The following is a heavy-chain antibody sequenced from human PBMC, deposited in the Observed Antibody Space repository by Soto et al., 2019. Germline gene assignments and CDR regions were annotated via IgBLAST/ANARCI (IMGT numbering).Heavy chain of an antibody. Sequence: QVQLVQSGAEVKKPGSSVKVSCKASGGTFSSYAISWVRQAPGQGLEWMGGIIPICGTANYAQEFQGRVTITADESTSTAYMELSSLRSEDTAVYYCARESRYCSGGSCYFLPGIDYWGQGTLVTVSS. J-gene: IGHJ4*02. V-gene: IGHV1-69*12. CDR3: ARESRYCSGGSCYFLPGIDY. CDR2: IIPICGTA. D-gene: IGHD2-15*01. CDR1: GGTFSSYA.